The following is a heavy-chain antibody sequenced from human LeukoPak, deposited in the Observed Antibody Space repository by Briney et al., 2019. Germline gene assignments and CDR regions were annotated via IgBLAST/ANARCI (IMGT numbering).Heavy chain of an antibody. D-gene: IGHD5-12*01. Sequence: GGSLRLSCAASGVSFSSCAMSWVRQAPGKGLEWVSAISGSGGSTYYADSVKGRFTISRDNSKNTLYLQMNSLRAEDTAVYYCAKSHMSGYDDGDDYWGQGTLVTVSS. CDR3: AKSHMSGYDDGDDY. V-gene: IGHV3-23*01. J-gene: IGHJ4*02. CDR1: GVSFSSCA. CDR2: ISGSGGST.